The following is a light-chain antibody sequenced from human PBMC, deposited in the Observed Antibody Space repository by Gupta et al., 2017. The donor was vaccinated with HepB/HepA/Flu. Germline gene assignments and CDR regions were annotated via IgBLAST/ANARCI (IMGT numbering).Light chain of an antibody. CDR3: GTWXNSLXAAV. V-gene: IGLV1-51*02. J-gene: IGLJ3*02. Sequence: PGTAPKLLIXENNKRPSGIPDRFSXSKSXTSXXLGITGLQTGDXADYYCGTWXNSLXAAVFGGGTKVTVL. CDR2: ENN.